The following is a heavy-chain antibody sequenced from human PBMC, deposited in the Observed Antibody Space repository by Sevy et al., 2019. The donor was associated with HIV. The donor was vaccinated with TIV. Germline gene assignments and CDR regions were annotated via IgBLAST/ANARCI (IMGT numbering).Heavy chain of an antibody. D-gene: IGHD2-15*01. J-gene: IGHJ4*02. CDR2: ISYDGINK. CDR3: ASTGYCTGGSCYSPFGY. CDR1: GFIFNTYA. Sequence: GGSLRLSCAASGFIFNTYAMHWVRQAPGKGLEWVAVISYDGINKYYADSVKGRFTISRDNSRNTLDLQMNSLRSEDTALYYCASTGYCTGGSCYSPFGYWGQGTLFTVSS. V-gene: IGHV3-30-3*01.